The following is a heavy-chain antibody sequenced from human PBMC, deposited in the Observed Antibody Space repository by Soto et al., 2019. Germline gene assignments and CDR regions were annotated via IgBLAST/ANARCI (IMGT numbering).Heavy chain of an antibody. J-gene: IGHJ4*02. Sequence: GGSLRLSCADSGFTFSSYWMHWVRQAPGKGLEWVANIKQDGSATFYVDSVKGRFTISRDNAKNSLYLQMNSLRVEDTAVYYCARRGATAGLGYWGQGTLVTFP. CDR3: ARRGATAGLGY. D-gene: IGHD6-13*01. V-gene: IGHV3-7*01. CDR1: GFTFSSYW. CDR2: IKQDGSAT.